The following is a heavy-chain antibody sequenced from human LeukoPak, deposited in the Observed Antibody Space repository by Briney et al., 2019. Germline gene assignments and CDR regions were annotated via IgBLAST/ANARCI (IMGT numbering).Heavy chain of an antibody. CDR3: ARRHYYDSSGYYWDY. D-gene: IGHD3-22*01. CDR2: IYYSGST. CDR1: GGSISSSSCY. V-gene: IGHV4-39*01. J-gene: IGHJ4*02. Sequence: SETLSLTCTVSGGSISSSSCYWGWIRQPPGKGLEWIGSIYYSGSTYYNPSLKSRVTISVDTSKNQFSLKLSSVTAADTAVYYCARRHYYDSSGYYWDYWGQGTLVTVSS.